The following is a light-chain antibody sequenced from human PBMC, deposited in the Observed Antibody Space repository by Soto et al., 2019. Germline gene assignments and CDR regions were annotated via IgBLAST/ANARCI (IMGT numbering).Light chain of an antibody. Sequence: QSALTQPASVSGSPGQSITISCTGTSSDVGAYNYVSWYQQYPGKAPKVMIHDVTNRPSGVSNRFSGSKSGNTASLTISGLQAEDEADYYCSSYTSKRHWVSGGGTKLTVL. J-gene: IGLJ2*01. V-gene: IGLV2-14*01. CDR2: DVT. CDR3: SSYTSKRHWV. CDR1: SSDVGAYNY.